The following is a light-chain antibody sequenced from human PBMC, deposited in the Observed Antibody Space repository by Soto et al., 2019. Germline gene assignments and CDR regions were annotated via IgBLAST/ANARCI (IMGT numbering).Light chain of an antibody. J-gene: IGKJ1*01. CDR2: LGS. Sequence: DIVMTQSPLSLPVTPGEPASISCRSSQSLLHSNGYNYLDWYLQKPGQSPQLLIYLGSNRASGVPDRFSSSGSGTDFTLKISRVEAEDVGVYYCMRALQTPWTFGQGTKVEIK. V-gene: IGKV2-28*01. CDR1: QSLLHSNGYNY. CDR3: MRALQTPWT.